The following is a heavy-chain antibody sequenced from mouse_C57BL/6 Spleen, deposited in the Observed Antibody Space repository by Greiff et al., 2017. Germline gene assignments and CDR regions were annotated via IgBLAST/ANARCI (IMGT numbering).Heavy chain of an antibody. CDR3: ARRLKLAGTGNWFAY. Sequence: EVKLVESGGDLVKPGGSLKLSCAASGFTFSSYGMSWVRQTPDKRLEWVATISSGGSYTYYPDSVKGRVTISRDNAKNTLYLQMSSLKSEDTAMYYCARRLKLAGTGNWFAYWGQGTLVTVSA. CDR2: ISSGGSYT. CDR1: GFTFSSYG. D-gene: IGHD4-1*01. J-gene: IGHJ3*01. V-gene: IGHV5-6*02.